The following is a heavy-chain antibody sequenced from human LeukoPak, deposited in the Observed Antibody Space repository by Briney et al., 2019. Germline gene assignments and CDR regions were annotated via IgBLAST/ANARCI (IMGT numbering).Heavy chain of an antibody. V-gene: IGHV4-38-2*02. CDR3: ASQPYYYYYMDV. CDR2: IYHSGST. Sequence: PSETLSLTCTVSGYSISSGYYWGWIRQPPGKGLEWIGSIYHSGSTYYNPSLKSRVTISVDTSKNQFSLKLSSVTAADTAVYCCASQPYYYYYMDVWGKGTTVTVSS. CDR1: GYSISSGYY. J-gene: IGHJ6*03.